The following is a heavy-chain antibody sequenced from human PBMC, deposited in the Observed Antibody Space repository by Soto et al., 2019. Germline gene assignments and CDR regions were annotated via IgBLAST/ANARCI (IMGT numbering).Heavy chain of an antibody. CDR3: ASHSTIFGVVTA. CDR2: IYYSGST. V-gene: IGHV4-39*01. Sequence: LSLTCTVSGGSXXSSSYYWGWIRQPPGKGLEWIGSIYYSGSTYYNPSLKSRVTISVDTSKNQFSLKLSSVTAAVTAVYYCASHSTIFGVVTAWGQGTLVTVSS. J-gene: IGHJ4*02. D-gene: IGHD3-3*01. CDR1: GGSXXSSSYY.